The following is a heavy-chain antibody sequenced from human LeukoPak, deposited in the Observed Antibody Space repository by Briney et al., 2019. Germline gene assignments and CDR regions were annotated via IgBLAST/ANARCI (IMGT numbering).Heavy chain of an antibody. V-gene: IGHV1-2*02. CDR3: ARDQGASTMVRGVLYNWFDP. J-gene: IGHJ5*02. CDR2: INPNSGGT. Sequence: ASVKVSCKASGYTFTSYGISWVRQAPGQGLEWMGWINPNSGGTNYAQKFQGRVTMTRDTSMSTAYMELSRLRSDDTAVYYCARDQGASTMVRGVLYNWFDPWGQGTLVTVSS. D-gene: IGHD3-10*01. CDR1: GYTFTSYG.